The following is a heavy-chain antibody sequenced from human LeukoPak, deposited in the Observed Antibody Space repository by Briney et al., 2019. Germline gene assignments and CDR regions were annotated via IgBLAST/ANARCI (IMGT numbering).Heavy chain of an antibody. D-gene: IGHD3-10*01. Sequence: SETLSLTCVVSGGSITSHYWSWVRQSPGKGLEWIGNVFNSGTTNYNPSLESRVSISVDTSKNQFSLKVTSVTAADTAVYFCARGLWFGEQDGFGIWGPGTVVTVAS. J-gene: IGHJ3*02. CDR2: VFNSGTT. CDR3: ARGLWFGEQDGFGI. CDR1: GGSITSHY. V-gene: IGHV4-59*11.